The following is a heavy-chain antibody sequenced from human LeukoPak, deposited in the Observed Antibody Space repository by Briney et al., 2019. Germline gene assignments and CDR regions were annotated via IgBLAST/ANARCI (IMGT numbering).Heavy chain of an antibody. CDR3: ARDKGSDGIDF. CDR2: IRRSGTAI. J-gene: IGHJ4*02. D-gene: IGHD1-26*01. V-gene: IGHV3-48*03. Sequence: GGSLRLSCAASGFTFSSYEMNWVRQAPGKGLEWVSYIRRSGTAIYHADSVKGRFTISRDDAKNSLYLQMNSLRAEDTAVYYCARDKGSDGIDFWGQGTLVTVSS. CDR1: GFTFSSYE.